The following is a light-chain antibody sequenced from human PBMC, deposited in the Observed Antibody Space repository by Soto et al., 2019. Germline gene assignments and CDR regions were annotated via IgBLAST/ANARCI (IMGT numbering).Light chain of an antibody. CDR1: QSVSNN. J-gene: IGKJ1*01. Sequence: EILMTQSQSSLAVSIVGIATLSCRASQSVSNNLAWYQQKPGQAPRLLIYGASTRATGIPAIFSGGGSGTEFTLTISSLQSEDFAVYYCHQSKNWPGTFGQGTKVDI. CDR2: GAS. V-gene: IGKV3-15*01. CDR3: HQSKNWPGT.